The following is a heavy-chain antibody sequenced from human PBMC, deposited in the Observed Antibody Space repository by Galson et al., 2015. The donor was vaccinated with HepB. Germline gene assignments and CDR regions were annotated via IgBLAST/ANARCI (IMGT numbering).Heavy chain of an antibody. J-gene: IGHJ3*02. CDR3: AKGNTDGAGAFDI. V-gene: IGHV3-9*01. D-gene: IGHD6-19*01. CDR2: ISWNSGSI. CDR1: GFTFDDYA. Sequence: SLGLSCAASGFTFDDYAMHWVRQAPGKGLEWVSGISWNSGSIGYADSVKGRFTISRDNAKNSLYLQMNSLRAEDTALYYCAKGNTDGAGAFDIWGQAVMVTPSS.